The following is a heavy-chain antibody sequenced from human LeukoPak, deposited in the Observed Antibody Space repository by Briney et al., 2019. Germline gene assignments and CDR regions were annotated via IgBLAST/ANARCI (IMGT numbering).Heavy chain of an antibody. CDR1: GFTFSSYA. J-gene: IGHJ4*02. D-gene: IGHD4-23*01. Sequence: TGGSLRLSCAASGFTFSSYAMHWVRQAPGKGPEWVAVISYDGSNKYYADSVKGRFTISRDNSKNTLYLQMNSLRAEDTAVYYCARPTTVVTYFFDYWGQGTLVTVSS. CDR2: ISYDGSNK. CDR3: ARPTTVVTYFFDY. V-gene: IGHV3-30-3*01.